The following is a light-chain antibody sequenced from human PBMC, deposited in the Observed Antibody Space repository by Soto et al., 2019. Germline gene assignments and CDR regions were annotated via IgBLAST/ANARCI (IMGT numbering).Light chain of an antibody. CDR3: SSYTSSSTRV. CDR1: SSDVGGYYS. J-gene: IGLJ2*01. V-gene: IGLV2-14*01. CDR2: DVS. Sequence: QSVLTQPASVSGSPGQSIAISCTGTSSDVGGYYSVSWYQQHPGKAPKLVIYDVSNRPSGVSNRFSCSKSGNTASLTISGLQAEDEADYYCSSYTSSSTRVFGGGTKVTVL.